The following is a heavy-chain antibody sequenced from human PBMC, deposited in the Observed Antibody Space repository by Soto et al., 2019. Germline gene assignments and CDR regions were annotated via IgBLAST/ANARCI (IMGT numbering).Heavy chain of an antibody. CDR1: GYSFTSYW. CDR3: ASLPLGYCISTSCYGYYYYGMDV. Sequence: PGESLKISCKGSGYSFTSYWIGWVRQMPGKGLEWMGIIYPGDSDTRYSPSFQGQVTISADKSISTAYLQWSSLKASDTAMYYCASLPLGYCISTSCYGYYYYGMDVWGQGTRVTVSS. V-gene: IGHV5-51*01. CDR2: IYPGDSDT. J-gene: IGHJ6*02. D-gene: IGHD2-2*01.